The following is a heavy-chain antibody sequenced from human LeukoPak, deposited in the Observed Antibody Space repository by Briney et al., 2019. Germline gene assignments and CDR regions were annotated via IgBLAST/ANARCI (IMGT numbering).Heavy chain of an antibody. J-gene: IGHJ1*01. Sequence: SETLSLTCTVSGGSLHSRSYYWSWIRQPAGKGLEWIGRIYSSVTMNYNPSLKSRVTISLDTSKNQFSLKLSSVTAADTAVYYCARGGSGRDSYWGEGTLVTVSS. CDR3: ARGGSGRDSY. D-gene: IGHD1-26*01. CDR2: IYSSVTM. V-gene: IGHV4-61*02. CDR1: GGSLHSRSYY.